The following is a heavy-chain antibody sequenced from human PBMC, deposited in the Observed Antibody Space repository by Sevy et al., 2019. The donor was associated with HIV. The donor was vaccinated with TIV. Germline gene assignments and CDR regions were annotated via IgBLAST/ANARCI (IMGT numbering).Heavy chain of an antibody. D-gene: IGHD6-6*01. CDR3: AKGTNIAARNNWFDP. CDR1: GFTFSSYA. J-gene: IGHJ5*02. V-gene: IGHV3-23*01. CDR2: ISGSGGST. Sequence: GGSLRLSCAASGFTFSSYAMSWVRQAPRKGLEWVSAISGSGGSTYYADSVKGRFTISRDNSKNTLYLQMNSLRAEDTAVYYCAKGTNIAARNNWFDPWGQGTLVTVSS.